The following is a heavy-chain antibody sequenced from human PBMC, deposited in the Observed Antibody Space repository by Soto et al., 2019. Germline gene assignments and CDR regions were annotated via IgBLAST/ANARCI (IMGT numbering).Heavy chain of an antibody. J-gene: IGHJ4*02. V-gene: IGHV1-2*04. CDR1: GYTFTGYY. Sequence: GASVKVSCKASGYTFTGYYMHWVRQAPGQGLEWMGWINPNSGGTNYAQKFQGWVTMTRDTSISTAYMELSRLRSDDTAVYYCARVRYDSSGYYGPKANYYFDYWGQGTLVTV. CDR3: ARVRYDSSGYYGPKANYYFDY. CDR2: INPNSGGT. D-gene: IGHD3-22*01.